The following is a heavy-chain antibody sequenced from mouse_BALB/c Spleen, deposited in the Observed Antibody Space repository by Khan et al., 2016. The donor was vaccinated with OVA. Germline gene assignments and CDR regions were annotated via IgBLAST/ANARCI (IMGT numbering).Heavy chain of an antibody. CDR3: AGVGDYGDFDV. CDR2: INTYTGEP. D-gene: IGHD2-13*01. J-gene: IGHJ1*01. V-gene: IGHV9-3-1*01. Sequence: QIQLVQSGPELKKPGETVKISCKASGYTFTNYGMTWVKQAPGKGLKWMGWINTYTGEPTYADDFKGRFALSMETSATTASLQLNNLKNEDTATYFCAGVGDYGDFDVWGAGTTVTVSS. CDR1: GYTFTNYG.